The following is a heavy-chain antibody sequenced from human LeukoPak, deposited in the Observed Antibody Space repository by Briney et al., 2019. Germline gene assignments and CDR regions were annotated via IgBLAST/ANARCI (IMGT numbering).Heavy chain of an antibody. CDR1: GFTFSNSA. CDR2: ISISGDKI. V-gene: IGHV3-23*01. J-gene: IGHJ4*02. CDR3: AKEIRPNDY. Sequence: GGSLRLSCGVSGFTFSNSAMSWVRQPPGKGLEWLSSISISGDKILYADSVKGRFTISRDNSKNTLYLQMNSLRDEDTAVYYCAKEIRPNDYWGQGTLVIVSS.